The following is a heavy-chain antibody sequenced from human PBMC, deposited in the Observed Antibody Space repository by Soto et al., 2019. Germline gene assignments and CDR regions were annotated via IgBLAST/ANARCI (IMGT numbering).Heavy chain of an antibody. D-gene: IGHD6-19*01. V-gene: IGHV3-30-3*01. Sequence: GGSLRLSCAASGFTFSSYAMHWVRQAPGKGLEWVAVISYDRSNKYYADSVKGRFTISRDNSKNTLYLQMNSLRAEDTAVYYCARDSIGDSSGWYYYYGMDVWGQGTTVTVSS. CDR1: GFTFSSYA. CDR3: ARDSIGDSSGWYYYYGMDV. CDR2: ISYDRSNK. J-gene: IGHJ6*02.